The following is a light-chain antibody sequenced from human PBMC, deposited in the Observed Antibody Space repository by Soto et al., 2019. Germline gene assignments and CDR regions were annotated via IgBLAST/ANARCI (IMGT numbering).Light chain of an antibody. V-gene: IGLV2-14*01. Sequence: SALAQPVCASGSPGQSITISCTGSSSDVGAYNFVSWYQHHPGKAPKLILYEVTTRPSGVSSRFSGSKSGNTASLTISGLQADDEANYYCSSYTSSNTPYVFGTGTKVTVL. CDR3: SSYTSSNTPYV. J-gene: IGLJ1*01. CDR2: EVT. CDR1: SSDVGAYNF.